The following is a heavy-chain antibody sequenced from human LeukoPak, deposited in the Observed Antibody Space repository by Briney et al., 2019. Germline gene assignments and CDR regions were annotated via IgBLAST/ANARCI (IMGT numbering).Heavy chain of an antibody. CDR2: ISSSSSYI. Sequence: GGSLRLSCAASGFTFSSYSMNWVRQAPGKGLEWVSSISSSSSYIYYADSVKGRFTISRDNAKNTLYLQVNSLRAEDTAVYYCARGGYGYGYGGFRTYYFDYWGQGTLVTVSS. V-gene: IGHV3-21*01. CDR1: GFTFSSYS. D-gene: IGHD5-18*01. J-gene: IGHJ4*02. CDR3: ARGGYGYGYGGFRTYYFDY.